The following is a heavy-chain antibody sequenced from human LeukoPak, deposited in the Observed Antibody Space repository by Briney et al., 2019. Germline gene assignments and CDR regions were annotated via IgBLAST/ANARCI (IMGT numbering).Heavy chain of an antibody. CDR3: ARTTYYYDSSDYNQPEYFQH. CDR2: MNPNSGNT. V-gene: IGHV1-8*01. J-gene: IGHJ1*01. D-gene: IGHD3-22*01. CDR1: GYTFTNYD. Sequence: ASVKVSCKASGYTFTNYDINWVRQATGQGLEWMGWMNPNSGNTGYAQKFQGRVIMTRDTSTSTVYMELSSLKSEDTAVYYCARTTYYYDSSDYNQPEYFQHWGQGTLVTVSS.